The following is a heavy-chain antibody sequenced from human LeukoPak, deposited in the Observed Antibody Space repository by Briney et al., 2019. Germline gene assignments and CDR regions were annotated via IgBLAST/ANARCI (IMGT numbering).Heavy chain of an antibody. CDR3: AGSGFDY. D-gene: IGHD2-15*01. CDR2: ISSSTSTT. V-gene: IGHV3-48*04. J-gene: IGHJ4*02. Sequence: GGSLRLSCAASGFTFSSYSMNWVRQAPGKGLEWVSYISSSTSTTYYADSVKGRSTISRDNAKNSLYLQMNSLRAEDTAVYYCAGSGFDYWGQGHWSPSLQ. CDR1: GFTFSSYS.